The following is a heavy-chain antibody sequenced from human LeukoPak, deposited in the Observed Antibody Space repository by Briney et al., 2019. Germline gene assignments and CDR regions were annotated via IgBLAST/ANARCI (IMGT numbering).Heavy chain of an antibody. V-gene: IGHV4-31*03. J-gene: IGHJ3*02. CDR3: AGCSGGSPIDAFHI. Sequence: SETLSLTCTVSGGSINSGAYYWSWIRQHPGKGLEWIGYIYYSGSNYYKPSLKSRVTISVDTSKNQFSLKLSSVTAADTAVYYCAGCSGGSPIDAFHIWGQGTMVTVSS. CDR1: GGSINSGAYY. CDR2: IYYSGSN. D-gene: IGHD2-15*01.